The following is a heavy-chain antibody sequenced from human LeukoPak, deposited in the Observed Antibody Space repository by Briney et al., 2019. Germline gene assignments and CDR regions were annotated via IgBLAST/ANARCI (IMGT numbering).Heavy chain of an antibody. CDR1: GFTFSSHW. D-gene: IGHD4-23*01. CDR2: IKQDGSEK. Sequence: PGGSLRLSCAASGFTFSSHWMSWVRQAPGKGLEWVANIKQDGSEKYYVDSVKGRFTISRDNAKNSLYLQMNSLRAEDTAVYYCARDLGTETPMTTVATGAFDIWGQGTMVTVSS. CDR3: ARDLGTETPMTTVATGAFDI. V-gene: IGHV3-7*01. J-gene: IGHJ3*02.